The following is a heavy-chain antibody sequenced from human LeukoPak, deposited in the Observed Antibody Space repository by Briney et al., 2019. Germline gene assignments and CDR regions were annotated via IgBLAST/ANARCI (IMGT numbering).Heavy chain of an antibody. D-gene: IGHD3-22*01. CDR2: IYTCGST. Sequence: SETLSLTCTVSGGSISSYYWSWIRQPAGKGLEWIGRIYTCGSTNYNPSLKSRVTMSVDTSKNQFSLKLSSVTAADTAVYYCARDEYDSSGYYYRYWGQGTLVTVSS. J-gene: IGHJ4*02. CDR3: ARDEYDSSGYYYRY. V-gene: IGHV4-4*07. CDR1: GGSISSYY.